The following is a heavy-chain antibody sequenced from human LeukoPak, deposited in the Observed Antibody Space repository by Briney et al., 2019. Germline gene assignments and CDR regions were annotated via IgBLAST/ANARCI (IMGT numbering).Heavy chain of an antibody. D-gene: IGHD1-26*01. V-gene: IGHV3-21*01. CDR2: ISGTTTYI. J-gene: IGHJ4*02. CDR3: ARDGGSVGTTAVSFDY. CDR1: GFTFSFYS. Sequence: GGSLRLSCAASGFTFSFYSMNWVRQAPGKGLEWLSSISGTTTYIYYADSVEGRFTISRDNAKNSLFLEMSSLRAEDTAVYYCARDGGSVGTTAVSFDYWGQGTLVTVSS.